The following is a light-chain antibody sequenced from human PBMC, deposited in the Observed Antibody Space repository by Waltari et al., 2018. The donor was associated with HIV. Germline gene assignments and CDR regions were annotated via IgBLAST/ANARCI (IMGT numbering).Light chain of an antibody. J-gene: IGLJ2*01. V-gene: IGLV2-14*03. CDR3: SSYTSSRTVV. Sequence: QSALTQPASVSGSPGQSITLSCTGASSDVGRYNYVSWYQHHPGKDPKLIIYDVSNRPSGVSNRFSGSKSGTTASLTISGLQAEDEADYYCSSYTSSRTVVFGGGTKLTVL. CDR1: SSDVGRYNY. CDR2: DVS.